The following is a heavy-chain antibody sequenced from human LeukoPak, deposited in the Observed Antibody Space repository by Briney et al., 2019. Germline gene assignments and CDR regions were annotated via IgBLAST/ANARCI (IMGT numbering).Heavy chain of an antibody. CDR1: GFTFSRYW. V-gene: IGHV3-30*18. J-gene: IGHJ4*02. Sequence: GGSLRLSCAASGFTFSRYWMHWVRQAPGKGLEWVAVISYDGSNKYYADSVKGRFTISRDNSKNTLYLQMNSLRAEDTAVYYCAKAPSDTVAGLFDYWGQGTLVTVSS. CDR3: AKAPSDTVAGLFDY. D-gene: IGHD6-19*01. CDR2: ISYDGSNK.